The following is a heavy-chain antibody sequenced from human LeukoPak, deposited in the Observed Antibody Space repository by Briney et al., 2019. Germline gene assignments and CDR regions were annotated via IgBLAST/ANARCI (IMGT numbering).Heavy chain of an antibody. CDR1: GGTFSSYA. V-gene: IGHV1-69*04. CDR2: IIPILGIA. Sequence: SVKVSCKASGGTFSSYAISWVRQAPGQGLEWMGRIIPILGIANYAQKFQGRVTITADKSTSTAYMELSSLRSEDTAVYYCARGHQSSGYYYNAFDIWGQGTMVTVSS. D-gene: IGHD3-22*01. CDR3: ARGHQSSGYYYNAFDI. J-gene: IGHJ3*02.